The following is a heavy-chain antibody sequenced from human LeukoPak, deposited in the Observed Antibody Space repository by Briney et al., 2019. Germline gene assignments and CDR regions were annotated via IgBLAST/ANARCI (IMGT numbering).Heavy chain of an antibody. CDR1: GYTFTSYY. V-gene: IGHV1-46*01. Sequence: GASVKVSCKASGYTFTSYYMHWVRQAPGQGLEWMGIINPSGGSTGYAQKFQGRVTMTRNTSISTAYMELSSLRSEDTAVYYCARGGPNTGLLYHYYYGMDVWGQGTTVTVSS. D-gene: IGHD3-10*01. J-gene: IGHJ6*02. CDR2: INPSGGST. CDR3: ARGGPNTGLLYHYYYGMDV.